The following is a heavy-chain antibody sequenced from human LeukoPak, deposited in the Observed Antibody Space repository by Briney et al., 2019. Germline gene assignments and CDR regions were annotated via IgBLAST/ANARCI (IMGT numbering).Heavy chain of an antibody. Sequence: SETLSLTCTVSGGSISSSSYYWGWIRQPPGKGLEWIGSFYYTGASYYNPSLKSRVTISIDTSKKHFSLKLTSVTAADTAVYYCARGAPPQNWGQGTLVTVSS. J-gene: IGHJ4*02. V-gene: IGHV4-39*07. CDR2: FYYTGAS. CDR1: GGSISSSSYY. CDR3: ARGAPPQN.